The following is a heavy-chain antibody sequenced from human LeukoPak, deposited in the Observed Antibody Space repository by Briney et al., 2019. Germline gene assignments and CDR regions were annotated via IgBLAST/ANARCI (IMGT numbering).Heavy chain of an antibody. D-gene: IGHD6-19*01. J-gene: IGHJ4*02. Sequence: GRSLRLSCAASGFTFSTYFMHWVRQAPGKGLEWVAVISYDGSNKYYADSVKGRFTISRDNSKNTLYLQMNSLRAEDTAVYYCARDMREQQWLVRIKLPDYWGQGTLVTVSS. V-gene: IGHV3-30*04. CDR2: ISYDGSNK. CDR3: ARDMREQQWLVRIKLPDY. CDR1: GFTFSTYF.